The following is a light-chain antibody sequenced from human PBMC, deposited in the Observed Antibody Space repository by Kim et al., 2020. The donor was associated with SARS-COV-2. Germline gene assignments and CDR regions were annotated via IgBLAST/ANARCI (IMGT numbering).Light chain of an antibody. Sequence: PGQKASSPCSGDKLGDKYTCGYQKKRGQSPVLVMFQDTKRPSGIPERFSGSSSGNTATLTITGTQAVDEADYYCQAWDSNIVVFGGGTKLTVL. CDR3: QAWDSNIVV. J-gene: IGLJ2*01. V-gene: IGLV3-1*01. CDR2: QDT. CDR1: KLGDKY.